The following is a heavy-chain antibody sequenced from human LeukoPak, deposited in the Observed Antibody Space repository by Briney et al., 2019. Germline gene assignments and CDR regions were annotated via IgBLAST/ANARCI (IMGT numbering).Heavy chain of an antibody. CDR2: IYYSGST. CDR1: GGSISSYY. J-gene: IGHJ4*02. V-gene: IGHV4-59*01. D-gene: IGHD3-10*01. CDR3: ARGESGGSGRYYFDY. Sequence: SETLSLTCTVSGGSISSYYWSWIRQPPGTGLEWIGYIYYSGSTNYNPSLKSRVTISVDTSKNQFSLKLSSVTAADTAVYYCARGESGGSGRYYFDYWGQGTLVTVSS.